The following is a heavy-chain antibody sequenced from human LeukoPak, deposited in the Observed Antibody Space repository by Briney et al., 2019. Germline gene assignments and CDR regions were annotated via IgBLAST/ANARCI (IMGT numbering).Heavy chain of an antibody. J-gene: IGHJ3*02. CDR3: AKSNGYGLIDI. D-gene: IGHD3-22*01. V-gene: IGHV4-38-2*02. CDR1: GYSISSGYY. CDR2: IYHSGST. Sequence: SETLSLTCTVSGYSISSGYYWGWIRQPPGKGLEWIGRIYHSGSTYYNPSLKNRDTISVDTSKNQFSLKLNSVTAADTAVYYCAKSNGYGLIDIWGQGTMVTVSS.